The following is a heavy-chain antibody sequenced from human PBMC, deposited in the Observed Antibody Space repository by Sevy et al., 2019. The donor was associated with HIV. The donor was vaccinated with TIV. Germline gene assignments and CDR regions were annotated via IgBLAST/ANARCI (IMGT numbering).Heavy chain of an antibody. J-gene: IGHJ4*02. Sequence: GGSLRLSCTVSGFIFNNKGMHWVRQAPGRGLEWVAAIFSDGTRKYYEVSVKGRFTISRDNSKNALFLQMNSLRVDDTALYYCARESGSDWYLDSWGQGTLVTVSS. V-gene: IGHV3-30*12. CDR3: ARESGSDWYLDS. CDR2: IFSDGTRK. CDR1: GFIFNNKG. D-gene: IGHD2-21*02.